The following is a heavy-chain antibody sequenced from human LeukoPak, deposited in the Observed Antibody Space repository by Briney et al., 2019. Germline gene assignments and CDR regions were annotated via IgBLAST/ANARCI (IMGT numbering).Heavy chain of an antibody. CDR2: IRYDGSNK. CDR3: AKDSKRWKTYYYEAGSYYSDY. CDR1: GFTFSSYG. Sequence: GGSLRLSCAAPGFTFSSYGMHWVRQAPGKGLEWVAFIRYDGSNKYYADSVKGRFTISRDNSKNTLYLQMNSLRPEDTAVYYCAKDSKRWKTYYYEAGSYYSDYWGQGTRVTVSS. J-gene: IGHJ4*02. V-gene: IGHV3-30*02. D-gene: IGHD3-10*01.